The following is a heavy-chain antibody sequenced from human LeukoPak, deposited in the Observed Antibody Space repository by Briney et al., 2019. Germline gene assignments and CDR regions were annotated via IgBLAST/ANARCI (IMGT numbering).Heavy chain of an antibody. V-gene: IGHV4-59*12. CDR2: IYYSGST. D-gene: IGHD1-26*01. Sequence: SETLSLTCTVSGGSISSYYWSWIRQPPGKGLEWIGYIYYSGSTNYNPSLKSRVTISVDTSKNQFSLKLSSVTAADTAVYYCASFGSYYSKFDYWGQGTLVTVSS. CDR1: GGSISSYY. J-gene: IGHJ4*02. CDR3: ASFGSYYSKFDY.